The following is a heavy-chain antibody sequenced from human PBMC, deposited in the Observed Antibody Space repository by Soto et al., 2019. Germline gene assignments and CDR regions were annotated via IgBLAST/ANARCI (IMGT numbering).Heavy chain of an antibody. J-gene: IGHJ4*02. V-gene: IGHV3-15*07. CDR1: GFALINAW. D-gene: IGHD1-1*01. CDR2: VRRRADGGTT. CDR3: LSRLENNDY. Sequence: PGGSLRLSCAASGFALINAWMHWVRQAPGQGLEWVGHVRRRADGGTTDCAAPVRGRFTISKDDSQNTLYLQMNSLKTEDSAMYYCLSRLENNDYWGQGALVTVSS.